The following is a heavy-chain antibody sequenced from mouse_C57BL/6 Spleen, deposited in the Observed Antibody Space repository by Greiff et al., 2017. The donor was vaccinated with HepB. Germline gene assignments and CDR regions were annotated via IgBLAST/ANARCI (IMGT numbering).Heavy chain of an antibody. Sequence: VQLQPSGPGLVTPSQSLSLTCSVTGYSITSGYYWNGIRQFPGNKLEWMGYISYDGSNNYNPSLTNRISITRDTSKNQFFLKLNSVTTDDTATYDWARGIYYDFDYGGQGTTLTVAP. CDR2: ISYDGSN. D-gene: IGHD1-1*01. J-gene: IGHJ2*01. V-gene: IGHV3-6*01. CDR3: ARGIYYDFDY. CDR1: GYSITSGYY.